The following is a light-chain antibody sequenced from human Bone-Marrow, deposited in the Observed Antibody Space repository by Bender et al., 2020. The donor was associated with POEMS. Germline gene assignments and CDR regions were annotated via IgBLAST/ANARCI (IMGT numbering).Light chain of an antibody. CDR2: GST. J-gene: IGLJ2*01. CDR1: SSDVGSYNL. CDR3: CSYPGSTYVV. V-gene: IGLV2-23*01. Sequence: QSALTQPASVSGSPGQSITISCSGTSSDVGSYNLVSWCQQHPGNAPKLIIFGSTKRPSGVSNRFSGSRSGNTASLRISGLQAEDEADYYCCSYPGSTYVVFGGGTKLTVL.